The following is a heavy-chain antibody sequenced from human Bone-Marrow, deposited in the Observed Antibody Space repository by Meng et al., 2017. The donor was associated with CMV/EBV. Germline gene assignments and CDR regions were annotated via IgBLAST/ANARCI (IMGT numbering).Heavy chain of an antibody. Sequence: GESLKISCAASGFTFRNYDMHWVRQRPGKGLEWVSGTGTTDDTHYPDSVKGRFTTSRDSARNSVYLQMDNVRPADTAVYYCTRGTEFWDGYYYFDSWGQGTLVTVSS. CDR3: TRGTEFWDGYYYFDS. D-gene: IGHD3/OR15-3a*01. CDR1: GFTFRNYD. J-gene: IGHJ4*02. V-gene: IGHV3-13*02. CDR2: TGTTDDT.